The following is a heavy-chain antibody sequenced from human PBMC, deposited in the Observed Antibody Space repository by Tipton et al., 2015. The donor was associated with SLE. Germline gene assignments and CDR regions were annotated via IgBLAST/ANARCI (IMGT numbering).Heavy chain of an antibody. V-gene: IGHV3-30*18. D-gene: IGHD3-22*01. CDR3: VKDASWSYYDSSGYHPFDY. CDR2: ISYDGGNK. J-gene: IGHJ4*02. Sequence: SGAEVKKPGASVKVSCKASGYTFTSYGMHWVRQAPGKGLEWVAVISYDGGNKYYADNSKNTLYLQMNSLRAEDTAVYYCVKDASWSYYDSSGYHPFDYWGQGTLVTVSS. CDR1: GYTFTSYG.